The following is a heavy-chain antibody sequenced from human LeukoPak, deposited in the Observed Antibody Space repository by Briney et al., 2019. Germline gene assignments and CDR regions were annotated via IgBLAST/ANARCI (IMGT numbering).Heavy chain of an antibody. CDR2: IYHSGST. J-gene: IGHJ3*02. CDR3: ARVTGKPVFGAFDI. V-gene: IGHV4-38-2*02. CDR1: GYSINSGYY. Sequence: PSETLSLTCTVSGYSINSGYYWGWIRQPPGKGLEWIAIIYHSGSTYYNPSLKSRVTISVDTSKNQFSLKLSSVTAADTAVYYCARVTGKPVFGAFDIWGQGTMVTVSS. D-gene: IGHD1-14*01.